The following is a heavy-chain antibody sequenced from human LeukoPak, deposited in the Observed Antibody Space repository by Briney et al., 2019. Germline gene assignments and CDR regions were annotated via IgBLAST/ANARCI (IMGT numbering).Heavy chain of an antibody. CDR1: GYSFTNYW. D-gene: IGHD3-22*01. CDR2: IYPGDSDT. Sequence: GASLKISCKGSGYSFTNYWIGWVRQMPGKGLEWMGMIYPGDSDTRYTPSLQGQVTISADKSISTAYLQWSSLKASDTAMYYCARSYDRSDYFSYFYCWGQGTRVTVSS. V-gene: IGHV5-51*01. J-gene: IGHJ4*02. CDR3: ARSYDRSDYFSYFYC.